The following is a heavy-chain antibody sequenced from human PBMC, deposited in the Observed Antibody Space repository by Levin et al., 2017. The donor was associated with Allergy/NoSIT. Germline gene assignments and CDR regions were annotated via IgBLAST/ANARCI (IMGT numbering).Heavy chain of an antibody. CDR3: AKTIADYDILTGSDY. Sequence: LSLTCAASGFTFSSYGMHWVRQAPGKGLEWVAVISYDGSNKYYADSVKGRFTISRDNSKNTLYLQMNSLRAEDTAVYYCAKTIADYDILTGSDYWGQGTLVTVSS. D-gene: IGHD3-9*01. J-gene: IGHJ4*02. CDR1: GFTFSSYG. CDR2: ISYDGSNK. V-gene: IGHV3-30*18.